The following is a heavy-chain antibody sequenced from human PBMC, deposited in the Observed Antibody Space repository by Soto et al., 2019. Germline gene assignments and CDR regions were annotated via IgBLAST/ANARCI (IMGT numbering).Heavy chain of an antibody. V-gene: IGHV3-53*01. CDR2: LYSGGTT. J-gene: IGHJ6*02. Sequence: EVQLVESGGGLIQPGGSLRLSCAASGFTVSSNYMSWVRQAPGKGLDWVSILYSGGTTYYADSVKGRFTISRDDSANTVYLQMNSLRVDDTAVYYRARDQRAAHDYGDYYGMDVWGHGTTVTVSS. CDR1: GFTVSSNY. D-gene: IGHD4-17*01. CDR3: ARDQRAAHDYGDYYGMDV.